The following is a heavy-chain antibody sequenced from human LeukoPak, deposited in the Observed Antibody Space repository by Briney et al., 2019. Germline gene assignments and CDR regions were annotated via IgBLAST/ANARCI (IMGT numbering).Heavy chain of an antibody. CDR3: ARDLLAARRGDGY. D-gene: IGHD6-6*01. CDR2: ISAYNGNT. J-gene: IGHJ4*02. CDR1: GYTFTSYG. Sequence: ASVKVSCKASGYTFTSYGISWVRQAPGQGLEWMGWISAYNGNTNYAQKLQGRVTMTRDTSISTAYMELSRLRSDDTAVYYCARDLLAARRGDGYWGQGTLVTVSS. V-gene: IGHV1-18*01.